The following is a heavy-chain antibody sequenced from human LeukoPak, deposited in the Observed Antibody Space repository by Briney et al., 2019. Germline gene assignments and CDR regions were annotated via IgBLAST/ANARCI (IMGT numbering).Heavy chain of an antibody. V-gene: IGHV1-69*06. D-gene: IGHD6-19*01. CDR1: GGTFSSYA. Sequence: ASVKVSCKASGGTFSSYAISWVRQAPGQGLEWMGGIIPIFGTANYAQKFQGRVTITADKSTSTAYMELSSLRSEDTAVYYCARDKVRWAVAGTRAFDIWGQGTMVTVSS. CDR3: ARDKVRWAVAGTRAFDI. J-gene: IGHJ3*02. CDR2: IIPIFGTA.